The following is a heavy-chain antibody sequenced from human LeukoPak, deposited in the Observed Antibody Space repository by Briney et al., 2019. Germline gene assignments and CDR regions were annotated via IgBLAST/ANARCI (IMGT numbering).Heavy chain of an antibody. J-gene: IGHJ4*02. CDR2: INSDGSST. Sequence: GGSLRLSCAASGFTFSSYWMHWVRQAPGKGLVWVSRINSDGSSTSYADSVKGRFTISRDNAKNTLYLQMNSLRAEDTAVHYCARASGYDYYFDYWGQGTLVTVSS. CDR3: ARASGYDYYFDY. V-gene: IGHV3-74*01. D-gene: IGHD5-12*01. CDR1: GFTFSSYW.